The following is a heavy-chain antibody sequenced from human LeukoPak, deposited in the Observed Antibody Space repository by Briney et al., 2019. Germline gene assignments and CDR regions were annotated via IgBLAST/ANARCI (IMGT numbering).Heavy chain of an antibody. V-gene: IGHV3-74*01. CDR2: ISSDGSST. J-gene: IGHJ6*02. CDR3: AWSDYYDSSGHEREYYYYGMDV. Sequence: GGSLRLSCAASGFTFSRYWMHWVRQAPGKGLVWVSRISSDGSSTSYADSVKGRFTISRDNAKNTLYLQMNSLRAEDTAVYYCAWSDYYDSSGHEREYYYYGMDVWGQGTTVTVSS. D-gene: IGHD3-22*01. CDR1: GFTFSRYW.